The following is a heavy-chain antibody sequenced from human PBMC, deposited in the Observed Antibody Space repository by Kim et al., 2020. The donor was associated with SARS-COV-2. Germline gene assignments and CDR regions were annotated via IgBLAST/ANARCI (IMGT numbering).Heavy chain of an antibody. J-gene: IGHJ6*02. CDR1: GFSFSTYA. V-gene: IGHV3-23*01. D-gene: IGHD2-2*02. Sequence: GGSLRLSCAASGFSFSTYAMSWVRQAPGKGLEWVSAISANGGTTYYADSVKGRFSISSDNSKNTLYLQMISLRAEDTAVYNCAKLKTTSCYSAMDVWCRG. CDR3: AKLKTTSCYSAMDV. CDR2: ISANGGTT.